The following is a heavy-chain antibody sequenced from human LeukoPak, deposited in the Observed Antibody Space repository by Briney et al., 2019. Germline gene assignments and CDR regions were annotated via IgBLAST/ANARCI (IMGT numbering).Heavy chain of an antibody. CDR2: IYYSGST. CDR1: GGSISSSSYY. J-gene: IGHJ5*02. D-gene: IGHD3-16*02. Sequence: PSETLSLTCTVSGGSISSSSYYWGWIRQPPEKGLEWIGSIYYSGSTYYNPSLKSRVTISVDTSKNQFSLKLSSVTAADTAVYYCARHPDDYVWGSYRPNWFDPWGQGTLVTVSS. V-gene: IGHV4-39*01. CDR3: ARHPDDYVWGSYRPNWFDP.